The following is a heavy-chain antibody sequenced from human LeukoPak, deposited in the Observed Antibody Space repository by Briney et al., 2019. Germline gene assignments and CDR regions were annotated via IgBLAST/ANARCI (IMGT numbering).Heavy chain of an antibody. CDR3: AKAHTNYYDSSGYYYPRLQYHYYYMDV. D-gene: IGHD3-22*01. Sequence: PGRSLRLSCAASGFTFSSYGMHWVRQAPGEGLEWVAVIWYDGSNKYYADSVKGRFTISRDNSKNTLYLQMNSLRAEDTAVYYCAKAHTNYYDSSGYYYPRLQYHYYYMDVWGKGTTVTVSS. J-gene: IGHJ6*03. V-gene: IGHV3-33*06. CDR1: GFTFSSYG. CDR2: IWYDGSNK.